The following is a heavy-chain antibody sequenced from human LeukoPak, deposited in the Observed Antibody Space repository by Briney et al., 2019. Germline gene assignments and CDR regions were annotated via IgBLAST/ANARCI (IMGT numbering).Heavy chain of an antibody. D-gene: IGHD2-21*02. CDR1: GGSISSSSYY. J-gene: IGHJ4*02. Sequence: PSETLSLTCTVSGGSISSSSYYWGWIRQPPGKGLEWIGYIYSSGSTIYNPSLKSRVTISIDTSRNQFSLRLSSVTAADTAVYFCARQPPNTASFDYWGQGTLVTVSS. V-gene: IGHV4-61*05. CDR2: IYSSGST. CDR3: ARQPPNTASFDY.